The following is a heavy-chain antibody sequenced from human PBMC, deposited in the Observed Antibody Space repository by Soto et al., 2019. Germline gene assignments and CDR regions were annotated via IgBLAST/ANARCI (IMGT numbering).Heavy chain of an antibody. Sequence: GGSLRLSCAASGFTVSSNYMSWVRQAPGKGLEWVSVIYSGGSTYYADSVKGRFTISRDNSKNTLYLQMNSLRAEDTAVYYCARMISSCYYFDYWGQGTLVTVSS. V-gene: IGHV3-53*01. D-gene: IGHD6-13*01. CDR2: IYSGGST. CDR3: ARMISSCYYFDY. J-gene: IGHJ4*02. CDR1: GFTVSSNY.